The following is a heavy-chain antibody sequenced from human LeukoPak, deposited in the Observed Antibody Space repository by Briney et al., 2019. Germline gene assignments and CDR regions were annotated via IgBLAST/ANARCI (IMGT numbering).Heavy chain of an antibody. CDR3: ARDGDGYGAGSLDA. CDR2: ISTSNSYI. J-gene: IGHJ4*02. V-gene: IGHV3-21*01. CDR1: GFTFCSYS. Sequence: PGGSLRLSCAASGFTFCSYSRNWVRQAPGKGLEWVSSISTSNSYIFYADSLKGRFTISRDNVKNSLYLQMNSLRAEDTAVYYCARDGDGYGAGSLDAWSQGILVTVSS. D-gene: IGHD3-10*01.